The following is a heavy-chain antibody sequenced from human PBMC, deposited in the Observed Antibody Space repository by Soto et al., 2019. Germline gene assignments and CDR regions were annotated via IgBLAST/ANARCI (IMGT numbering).Heavy chain of an antibody. CDR1: GGSISSGGYY. CDR2: IYYSGST. D-gene: IGHD2-8*01. J-gene: IGHJ3*02. CDR3: AIERRYCTNGVCLGNDAFDI. V-gene: IGHV4-31*03. Sequence: SETLSLTCTFSGGSISSGGYYLSWIRQHPGKGLEWIGYIYYSGSTYYNPSLKSRVTISVDTSKNQFSLKLSSVTAADTAVYYCAIERRYCTNGVCLGNDAFDIWGQGTMVTVSS.